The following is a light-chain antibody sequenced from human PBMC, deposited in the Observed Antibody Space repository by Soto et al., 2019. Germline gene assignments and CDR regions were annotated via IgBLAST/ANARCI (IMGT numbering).Light chain of an antibody. CDR2: EVS. CDR1: SSDVGGYNY. V-gene: IGLV2-14*01. Sequence: QSAPTQPASGSGSPGQAITISCTGTSSDVGGYNYVSWYQQHPGKAPKLMIYEVSNRPSGISNRFSGSKAGNKASLTISGLQAGDEADYYCSSYTRSSTYVFGAGTKAPS. J-gene: IGLJ1*01. CDR3: SSYTRSSTYV.